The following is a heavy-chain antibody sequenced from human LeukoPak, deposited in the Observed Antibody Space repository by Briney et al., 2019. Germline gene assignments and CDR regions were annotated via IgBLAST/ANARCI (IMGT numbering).Heavy chain of an antibody. Sequence: ASVKVSCKASGYTFTSYDINWVRQATGQGLEWMGWMNPNSGNTGYAQKFQGGVTITRNTSISTAYMELSSLRSEDTAVYYCAREVDEINDGSNWFDPWGQGTLVTVSS. CDR3: AREVDEINDGSNWFDP. CDR1: GYTFTSYD. V-gene: IGHV1-8*03. CDR2: MNPNSGNT. D-gene: IGHD1-1*01. J-gene: IGHJ5*02.